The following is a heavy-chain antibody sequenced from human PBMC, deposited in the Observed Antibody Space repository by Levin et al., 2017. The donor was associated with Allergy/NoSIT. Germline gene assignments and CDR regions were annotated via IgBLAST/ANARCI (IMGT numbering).Heavy chain of an antibody. Sequence: GGSLRLSCAASGFTFSSYGMHWVRQAPGKGLEWVAVISYDGSNKYYADSVKGRFTISRHNSKNTLYLQMNSLRAEDTAVYYCVATVTGYWGQGTLVTVSS. J-gene: IGHJ4*02. CDR2: ISYDGSNK. CDR1: GFTFSSYG. D-gene: IGHD4-17*01. CDR3: VATVTGY. V-gene: IGHV3-30*03.